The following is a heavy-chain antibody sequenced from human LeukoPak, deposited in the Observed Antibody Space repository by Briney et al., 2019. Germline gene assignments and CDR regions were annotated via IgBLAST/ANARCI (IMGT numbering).Heavy chain of an antibody. CDR1: GGSISSSSYY. J-gene: IGHJ4*02. Sequence: SETLSLTCTVSGGSISSSSYYWGWIRQPPGKGLEWIGEINHSGSTNYNPSLKSRVTISVDTSKNQFSLKLSSVTAADTAVYYCASSRAWIQLWPFDYWGQGTLVTVSS. V-gene: IGHV4-39*07. CDR3: ASSRAWIQLWPFDY. CDR2: INHSGST. D-gene: IGHD5-18*01.